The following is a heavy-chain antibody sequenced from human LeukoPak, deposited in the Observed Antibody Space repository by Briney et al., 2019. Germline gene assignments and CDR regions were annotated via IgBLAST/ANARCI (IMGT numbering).Heavy chain of an antibody. V-gene: IGHV4-59*01. J-gene: IGHJ3*02. Sequence: SETLSLTCTVSGGSISNYYWSWIRQPPGKGLEWIGYIYYSGSTNYNPSLKSRVTISVDTSKNQFSLKLSSVTAADTAVYYCARDRTRYYDSSGPIGFDIWGQGTMVTVSS. CDR2: IYYSGST. D-gene: IGHD3-22*01. CDR1: GGSISNYY. CDR3: ARDRTRYYDSSGPIGFDI.